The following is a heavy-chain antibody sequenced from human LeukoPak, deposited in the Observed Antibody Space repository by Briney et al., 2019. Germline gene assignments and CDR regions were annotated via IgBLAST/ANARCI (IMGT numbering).Heavy chain of an antibody. Sequence: GGSLRLSCATSGFTFGDYAMSWVRQAPGKGLEWVSAISGSGGSTYYADSVKGRFTISRDNSKNTLYLQMNSLRAEDTAVYYCARSDYGDFNWFDPWGQGTLVTVSS. D-gene: IGHD4-17*01. CDR3: ARSDYGDFNWFDP. V-gene: IGHV3-23*01. CDR2: ISGSGGST. CDR1: GFTFGDYA. J-gene: IGHJ5*02.